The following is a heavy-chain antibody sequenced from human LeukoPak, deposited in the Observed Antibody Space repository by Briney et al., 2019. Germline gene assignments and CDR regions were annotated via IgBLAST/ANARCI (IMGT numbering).Heavy chain of an antibody. CDR3: ATSFGPVVAAAGTGAD. Sequence: GGTLRLSCAASGFTFSSYGMSWVRQAPGKELEWVSAISGSGGSTYYADSVKGRFTISRDNSKNTLYLQMNSLRAEDTAVYYCATSFGPVVAAAGTGADWGQGTLVTVSS. V-gene: IGHV3-23*01. CDR1: GFTFSSYG. CDR2: ISGSGGST. D-gene: IGHD6-13*01. J-gene: IGHJ4*02.